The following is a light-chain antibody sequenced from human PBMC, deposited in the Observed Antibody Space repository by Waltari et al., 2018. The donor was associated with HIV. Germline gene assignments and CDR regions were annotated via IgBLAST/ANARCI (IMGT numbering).Light chain of an antibody. CDR2: AAS. Sequence: DIQLTQSPASLSASLGDRVVIPCRACKAIRPYLNWYQQKAGKAPVLLVYAASTLQTGAPARFRGSGSGRDFTLSISDLQPEDFATYFCQQSYESPFNFGPGTKLHV. V-gene: IGKV1-39*01. J-gene: IGKJ3*01. CDR3: QQSYESPFN. CDR1: KAIRPY.